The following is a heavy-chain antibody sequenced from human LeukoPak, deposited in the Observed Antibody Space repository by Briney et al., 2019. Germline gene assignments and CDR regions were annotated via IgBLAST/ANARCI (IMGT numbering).Heavy chain of an antibody. Sequence: GRSLRLSCVASGFTFSDYAMNWVRQAPGKGLEWVSGISGSGGSTYYADSVKGRFTISRDNSKNTLYLQLNSLRAEDTAVYYCAKDPHARIVAAVLQWGQGTLVTVSS. J-gene: IGHJ4*02. D-gene: IGHD6-13*01. CDR1: GFTFSDYA. CDR3: AKDPHARIVAAVLQ. V-gene: IGHV3-23*01. CDR2: ISGSGGST.